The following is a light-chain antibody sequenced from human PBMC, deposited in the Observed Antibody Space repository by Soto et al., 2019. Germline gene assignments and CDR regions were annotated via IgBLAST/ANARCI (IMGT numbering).Light chain of an antibody. CDR2: DAS. V-gene: IGKV1-5*01. CDR1: QSISSW. Sequence: DIQMTQSPSTLSASVGDRVTITCRSSQSISSWLAWYQQKPGIAPKLLVYDASGLESGVPSRFSGSGSGTEFTLTLSRLQPDYFATDYGQQDKSYSWTFGQGTKVEIK. CDR3: QQDKSYSWT. J-gene: IGKJ1*01.